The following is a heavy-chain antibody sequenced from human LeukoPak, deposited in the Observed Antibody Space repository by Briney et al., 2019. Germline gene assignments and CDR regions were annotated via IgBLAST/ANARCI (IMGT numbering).Heavy chain of an antibody. CDR1: GFTFSSYA. CDR3: AKGSATGYFDY. V-gene: IGHV3-23*01. D-gene: IGHD3-10*01. CDR2: ISGSGGST. J-gene: IGHJ4*02. Sequence: GGSLRLSCAASGFTFSSYAMSWVRQAPGKGLEWVSAISGSGGSTYYADSVKGRFTISRDNSKNTLYLQLNSLRAEDTAEYYRAKGSATGYFDYWGQGTLVTVST.